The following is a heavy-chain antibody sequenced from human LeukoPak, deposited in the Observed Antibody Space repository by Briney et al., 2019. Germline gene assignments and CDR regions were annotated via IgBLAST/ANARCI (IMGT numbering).Heavy chain of an antibody. D-gene: IGHD3-10*01. V-gene: IGHV4-4*07. CDR3: ARDRGTMVRGVLYYYYYYMDV. CDR1: GGSISSYD. Sequence: PSETLSVTCTVSGGSISSYDWSWIRQPAGKGLEWIGRIYTSGSTNYNPSLKSRVTISVDKSKNQFSLKLSSVTAADTAVYYCARDRGTMVRGVLYYYYYYMDVWGKGTTVTVSS. J-gene: IGHJ6*03. CDR2: IYTSGST.